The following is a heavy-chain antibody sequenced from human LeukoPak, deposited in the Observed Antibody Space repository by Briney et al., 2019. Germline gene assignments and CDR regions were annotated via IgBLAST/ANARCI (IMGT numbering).Heavy chain of an antibody. D-gene: IGHD5-12*01. Sequence: ASVKVSCKASGYTFTSYGISWVRQAPGQGLEWMGWINPNSGGTNYAQKFQGRVTMTRDTSISTAYMELSRLRSDDTAVYYCARGGSRGYDMDYWGQGTLVTVSS. J-gene: IGHJ4*02. CDR3: ARGGSRGYDMDY. V-gene: IGHV1-2*02. CDR2: INPNSGGT. CDR1: GYTFTSYG.